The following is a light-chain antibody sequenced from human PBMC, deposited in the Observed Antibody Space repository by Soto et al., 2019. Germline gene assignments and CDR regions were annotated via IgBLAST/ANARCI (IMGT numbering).Light chain of an antibody. J-gene: IGKJ1*01. CDR2: GAS. Sequence: EMVMTQSPATLSVSPGERATLSCRASQSVDNYLAWYQQRPGQVPRLLIHGASTRATGIPARFSGSGSGTEFTLTISSLQSEDVAVYYCQQYKDFPRAFGQGTKVDIK. CDR3: QQYKDFPRA. V-gene: IGKV3-15*01. CDR1: QSVDNY.